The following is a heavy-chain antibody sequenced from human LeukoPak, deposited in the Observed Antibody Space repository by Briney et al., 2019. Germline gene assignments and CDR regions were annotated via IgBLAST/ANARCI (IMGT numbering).Heavy chain of an antibody. CDR2: ISSDGTNT. CDR1: GFTFSSYA. D-gene: IGHD3-10*01. Sequence: GGSLRLSCAASGFTFSSYAMSWVRQAPGKGLVWVSRISSDGTNTNYADSVKGRFTISRDNAKNTLYLQMNSLRVEDTAVYYCTRGPPDGSGNYYPGDFWGQGTLVTVSS. V-gene: IGHV3-74*01. CDR3: TRGPPDGSGNYYPGDF. J-gene: IGHJ4*02.